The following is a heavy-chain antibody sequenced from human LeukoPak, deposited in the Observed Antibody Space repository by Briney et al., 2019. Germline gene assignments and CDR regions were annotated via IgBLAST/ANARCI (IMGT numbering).Heavy chain of an antibody. CDR3: ARLSDYDVDTSNYMDV. Sequence: SETLSLTCTVSGASISGYLWTWIRQPPGHGLEWIGYVYDNGDTNYHPSFTGRVSISVDVSKTQFSLKLTSVLAADTADYFCARLSDYDVDTSNYMDVWGKGTTVTVSS. CDR2: VYDNGDT. V-gene: IGHV4-59*01. D-gene: IGHD3-22*01. J-gene: IGHJ6*03. CDR1: GASISGYL.